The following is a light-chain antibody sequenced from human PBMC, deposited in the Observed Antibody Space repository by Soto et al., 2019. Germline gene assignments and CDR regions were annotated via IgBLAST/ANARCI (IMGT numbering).Light chain of an antibody. CDR2: WAS. J-gene: IGKJ4*01. CDR1: QSVLYSSNNKNY. V-gene: IGKV4-1*01. Sequence: DIVMTQSPDSLAVSLGERDTINCKSSQSVLYSSNNKNYLAWYQQKPGQPPKLLIYWASTRESGVPDRFSGSGSGTDFTLTISSLQAEDVAVYYCQPYYSTALTFGGGTKVEIK. CDR3: QPYYSTALT.